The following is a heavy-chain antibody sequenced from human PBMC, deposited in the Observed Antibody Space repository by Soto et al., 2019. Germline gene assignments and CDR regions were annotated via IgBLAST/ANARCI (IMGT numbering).Heavy chain of an antibody. V-gene: IGHV3-23*01. CDR1: GFTFSSYA. D-gene: IGHD3-22*01. J-gene: IGHJ4*02. CDR2: ISGSGGST. CDR3: AKRYDDSSGYYYLFDY. Sequence: PGGSLRLSCAASGFTFSSYAMSWVRQAPGKGLEWVSAISGSGGSTYYADSVKGRFTISRDNAKNTLYLQMNSLRAEDTAVYYCAKRYDDSSGYYYLFDYWGQGTLVNVSS.